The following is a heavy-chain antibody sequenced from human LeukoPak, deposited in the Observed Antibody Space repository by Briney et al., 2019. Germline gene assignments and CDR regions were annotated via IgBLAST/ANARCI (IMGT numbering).Heavy chain of an antibody. Sequence: PGGSLRLSCTASASTFTTYGFHWVRQAPGKGLEWVALIWADGSNQFSADSVKGRVNMARDNAKNTVYLQMDSLRVDDTAVYFCEREAVISGWSGDMDVWGQGTTVTVSS. CDR3: EREAVISGWSGDMDV. CDR2: IWADGSNQ. V-gene: IGHV3-33*01. CDR1: ASTFTTYG. D-gene: IGHD6-19*01. J-gene: IGHJ6*02.